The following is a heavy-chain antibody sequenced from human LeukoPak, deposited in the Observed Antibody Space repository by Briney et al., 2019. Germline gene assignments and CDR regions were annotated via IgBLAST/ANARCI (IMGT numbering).Heavy chain of an antibody. CDR3: ARGLRRLGYNWFDP. CDR1: GGSFSGYY. CDR2: INHSGST. D-gene: IGHD6-19*01. Sequence: SETLSLTCAVYGGSFSGYYWSWIRQPPGKGLGWIGEINHSGSTNYNPSLKSRVTISVDTSKNQFSLKLSSVTAADTAVYYCARGLRRLGYNWFDPWGQGTLVTVSS. J-gene: IGHJ5*02. V-gene: IGHV4-34*01.